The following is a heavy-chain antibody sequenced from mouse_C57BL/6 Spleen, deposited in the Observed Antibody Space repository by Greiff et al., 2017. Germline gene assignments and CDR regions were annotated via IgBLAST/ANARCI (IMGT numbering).Heavy chain of an antibody. Sequence: EVQLVESGGGLVKPGGSLKLSCAASGFTFSSYAMSWVRQTPEKRLEWVATISDGGSYTYYPDNVKGRFTISRDNAKNNLYLQMSHLKSEDTAMYYCARDDCYGSSYAMDYWGQGTSVTVSS. J-gene: IGHJ4*01. D-gene: IGHD1-1*01. CDR2: ISDGGSYT. CDR3: ARDDCYGSSYAMDY. V-gene: IGHV5-4*01. CDR1: GFTFSSYA.